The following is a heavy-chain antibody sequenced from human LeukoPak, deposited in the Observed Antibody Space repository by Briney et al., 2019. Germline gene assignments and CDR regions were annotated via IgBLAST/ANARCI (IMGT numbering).Heavy chain of an antibody. CDR1: GGSISSSSYY. CDR2: IYYSGST. V-gene: IGHV4-39*07. D-gene: IGHD3-22*01. CDR3: AGTPYYYDSSGYYRNEYFQH. Sequence: SETLSLTCTVSGGSISSSSYYWGWIRQPPGKGLEWIGSIYYSGSTYYNPSLKSRVTISVDTSKNQFSLKLSSVTAADTAVYYCAGTPYYYDSSGYYRNEYFQHWGQGTLVTVSS. J-gene: IGHJ1*01.